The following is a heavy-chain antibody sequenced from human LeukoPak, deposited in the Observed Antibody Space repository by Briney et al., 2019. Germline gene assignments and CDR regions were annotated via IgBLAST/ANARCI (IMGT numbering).Heavy chain of an antibody. CDR1: GFTLSHYY. CDR3: ARQGSEIDY. V-gene: IGHV3-11*01. Sequence: GGSLRLSCAASGFTLSHYYMTWIRQAPGKGLEWLSCISSSGDTTYYADSVKGRFTVSRDNAENSLYLQMNSLRAEDTAMYYCARQGSEIDYWGQGTLVTVSS. J-gene: IGHJ4*02. CDR2: ISSSGDTT.